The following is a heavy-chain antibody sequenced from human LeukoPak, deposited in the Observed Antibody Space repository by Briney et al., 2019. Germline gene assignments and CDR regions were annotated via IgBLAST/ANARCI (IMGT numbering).Heavy chain of an antibody. D-gene: IGHD2-8*02. V-gene: IGHV4-59*01. J-gene: IGHJ4*02. CDR2: IYYSGST. CDR1: GGSISSYY. Sequence: SETLSLTCTVSGGSISSYYWSWIRQPPGKGLEWIGYIYYSGSTNYNPSLKSRVTISVDTSKNQFSLKLSSVTAADTAVYYCARSRLLLGNDYWGQGTLVTVSS. CDR3: ARSRLLLGNDY.